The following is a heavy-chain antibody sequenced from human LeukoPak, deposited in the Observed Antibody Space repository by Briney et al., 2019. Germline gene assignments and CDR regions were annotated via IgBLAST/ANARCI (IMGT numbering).Heavy chain of an antibody. D-gene: IGHD3-10*01. Sequence: GGSLRLSCAGSGFTFKNFYMSWVRQAPGKGLEWVSYISNRGSTFFYADSVKGRFTISRDNAKNSLYLQMTSLRAEDTAIYYCARFWLGVYGSGSTAIDFWGQGTRVTVSS. CDR2: ISNRGSTF. J-gene: IGHJ4*02. V-gene: IGHV3-11*01. CDR1: GFTFKNFY. CDR3: ARFWLGVYGSGSTAIDF.